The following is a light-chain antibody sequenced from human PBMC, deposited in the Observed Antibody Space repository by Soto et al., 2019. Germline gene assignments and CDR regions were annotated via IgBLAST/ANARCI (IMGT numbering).Light chain of an antibody. V-gene: IGLV1-44*01. CDR1: SSNIESNT. CDR2: SNY. J-gene: IGLJ1*01. CDR3: AAWDDILNGYV. Sequence: QSVLTQPHSASGTPGQRVTISCSGSSSNIESNTVTWYQQLPGTAPKLVIYSNYDRPSGVPDRFSGSTSGTSASLVIRGLQSEDEADYYCAAWDDILNGYVFGGGTKLTVL.